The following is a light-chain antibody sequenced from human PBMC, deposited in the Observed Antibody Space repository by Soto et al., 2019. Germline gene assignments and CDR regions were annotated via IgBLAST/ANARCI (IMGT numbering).Light chain of an antibody. Sequence: DIVMTPSPDSLAVSLGERATFNCKSSQSILDRSKNKYYLAWYQQKSGQPPKLLIYWSSLREPGVPDRFTGSGSGTDFTLTISSLQAEDVAVYYCQQYFTSPWTFGQGTKVEI. CDR3: QQYFTSPWT. CDR1: QSILDRSKNKYY. V-gene: IGKV4-1*01. J-gene: IGKJ1*01. CDR2: WSS.